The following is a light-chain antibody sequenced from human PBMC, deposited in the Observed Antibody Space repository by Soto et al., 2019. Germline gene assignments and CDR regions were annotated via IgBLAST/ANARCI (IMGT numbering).Light chain of an antibody. J-gene: IGKJ4*01. CDR1: QTVRTNY. Sequence: EIVLTQSPGTLSLSPGERATLSCRASQTVRTNYLAWFQHKPGQAPRLLIYGASSRATGIPDRFSGSGSGTGLTININRLEPEDFAVYFCQQYSDSPLTFGGGTKVEIK. CDR2: GAS. V-gene: IGKV3-20*01. CDR3: QQYSDSPLT.